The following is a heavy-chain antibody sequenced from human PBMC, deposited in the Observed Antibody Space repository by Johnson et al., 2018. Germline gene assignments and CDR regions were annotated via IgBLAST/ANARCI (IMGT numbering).Heavy chain of an antibody. V-gene: IGHV3-72*01. CDR2: TRDKSNSYTT. D-gene: IGHD3-10*01. Sequence: EVQLVESGGGLVQPGGSLRLSCAASGFTFSDHYMDWVRQAPGKGLEWVGRTRDKSNSYTTEYAASVKGRVTISRDDSKNSLYLQMNSLKTEDTAVYYCVSASGITYPYFQHWGQGTLVTVSS. CDR1: GFTFSDHY. J-gene: IGHJ1*01. CDR3: VSASGITYPYFQH.